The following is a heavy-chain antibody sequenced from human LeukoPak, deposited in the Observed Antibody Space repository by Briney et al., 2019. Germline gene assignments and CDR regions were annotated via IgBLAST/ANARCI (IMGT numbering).Heavy chain of an antibody. CDR2: ISAYNGNT. J-gene: IGHJ4*02. V-gene: IGHV1-18*01. Sequence: ASVKVSCKASGYTFTSYGISWVRQAPGQGLEWMGWISAYNGNTNYAQKLQGRVTMTTDTSTSTAYMELRSLRSDDTAVYYCAIGYRGALYDYYDSSGFHPTGFDYWGQGTLVTVSS. D-gene: IGHD3-22*01. CDR1: GYTFTSYG. CDR3: AIGYRGALYDYYDSSGFHPTGFDY.